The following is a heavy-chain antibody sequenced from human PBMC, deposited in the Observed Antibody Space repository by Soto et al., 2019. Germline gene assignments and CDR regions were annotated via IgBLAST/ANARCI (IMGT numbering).Heavy chain of an antibody. J-gene: IGHJ5*02. CDR3: ARGGTWVTGTTNWFDP. CDR1: GYTFTSYD. CDR2: MNPNSGNT. D-gene: IGHD1-7*01. Sequence: QVQLVQSGAEVKKPGASVKVSCKASGYTFTSYDINWVRQATGQGLEWMGWMNPNSGNTGYAQKFQGRVTMTRNTXIXXADMELSSLRSEDTAVYYCARGGTWVTGTTNWFDPWGQGTLVTVSS. V-gene: IGHV1-8*01.